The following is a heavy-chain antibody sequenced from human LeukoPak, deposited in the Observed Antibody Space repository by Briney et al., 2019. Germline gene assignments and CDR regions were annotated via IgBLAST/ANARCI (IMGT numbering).Heavy chain of an antibody. CDR2: IYYSGST. D-gene: IGHD3-10*01. CDR1: GGSISSSSYY. Sequence: PSETLSLTCTVSGGSISSSSYYWGWIRQPPGKGLEWIGSIYYSGSTYYNPSLRSRVTISVDTSKNQFSLKLSSVTAADTAVYYCARGGPHSYGSGSPFDYWGQGTLVTVSS. CDR3: ARGGPHSYGSGSPFDY. V-gene: IGHV4-39*07. J-gene: IGHJ4*02.